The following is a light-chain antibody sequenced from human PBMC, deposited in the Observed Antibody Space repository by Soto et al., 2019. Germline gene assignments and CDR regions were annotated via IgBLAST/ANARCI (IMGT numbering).Light chain of an antibody. CDR2: DVS. CDR3: SSYTSSSTLRV. CDR1: SSDVGGYNY. Sequence: QSVLTQPASVSGSPGQSITISCTGTSSDVGGYNYVSWYQQHPGKAPKLMTYDVSNRPSGVSNRFSGSKSGNTASLTVSGLQAEDEADYYCSSYTSSSTLRVFGGGTKVTVL. J-gene: IGLJ2*01. V-gene: IGLV2-14*01.